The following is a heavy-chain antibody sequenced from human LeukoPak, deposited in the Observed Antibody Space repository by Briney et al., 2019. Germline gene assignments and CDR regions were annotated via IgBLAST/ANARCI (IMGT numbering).Heavy chain of an antibody. CDR3: AKEVYGNSTGGRFQN. D-gene: IGHD4-11*01. J-gene: IGHJ1*01. V-gene: IGHV3-23*01. CDR2: ISGSGGST. CDR1: GFTFSSYA. Sequence: GGSLRLSCAASGFTFSSYAMSWVRQAPGKGLEWVSGISGSGGSTYYADSVKGRFTISRDNSKNTLYLQMSSLRAGDTAVYYCAKEVYGNSTGGRFQNWGQGTLVTVSS.